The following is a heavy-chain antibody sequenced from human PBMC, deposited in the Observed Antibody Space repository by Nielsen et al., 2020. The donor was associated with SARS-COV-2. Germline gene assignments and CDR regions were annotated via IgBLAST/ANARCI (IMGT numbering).Heavy chain of an antibody. CDR3: AREVVTSTYYFDY. V-gene: IGHV3-7*01. CDR1: GFTFSSSW. Sequence: GESLKISCAASGFTFSSSWMSLVRQAPGKGLEWVANIKQDGSEKYYVDSVKGRFTISRDNAKNSLYLQMNSLRAEDTAVYYCAREVVTSTYYFDYWGQGTLVTVSS. D-gene: IGHD2-21*02. J-gene: IGHJ4*02. CDR2: IKQDGSEK.